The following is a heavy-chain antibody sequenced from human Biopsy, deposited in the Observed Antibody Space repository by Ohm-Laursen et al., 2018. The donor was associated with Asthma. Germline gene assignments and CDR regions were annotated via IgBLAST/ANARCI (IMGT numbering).Heavy chain of an antibody. D-gene: IGHD2-8*01. J-gene: IGHJ4*02. CDR2: IKSKSDGEIM. CDR1: GFNFINAW. CDR3: TTDALLYSSADY. Sequence: GSLRLSCAASGFNFINAWMNWLRQAPGKGLEWVGRIKSKSDGEIMDYAAPVKGRFTISRDDSKNMVYLQMNSLKTEDTAVYYCTTDALLYSSADYWGQGTLVTVSS. V-gene: IGHV3-15*01.